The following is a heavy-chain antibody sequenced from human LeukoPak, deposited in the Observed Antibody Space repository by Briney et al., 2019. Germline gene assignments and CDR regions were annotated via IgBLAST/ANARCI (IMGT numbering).Heavy chain of an antibody. J-gene: IGHJ4*02. V-gene: IGHV3-23*01. CDR3: AKAMVRGVIITLDY. CDR1: GFTFSNAW. D-gene: IGHD3-10*01. Sequence: PGGSLRLSCAASGFTFSNAWMSWVRQAPGKGLEWVSAISGSGGSTYYAVSVKGRFTISRDNSKNTLYLQMNSLRAEDTAVYYCAKAMVRGVIITLDYWGQGTLVTVSS. CDR2: ISGSGGST.